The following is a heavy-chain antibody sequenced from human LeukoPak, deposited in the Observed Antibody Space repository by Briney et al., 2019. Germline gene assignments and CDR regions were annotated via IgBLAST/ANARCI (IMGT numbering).Heavy chain of an antibody. J-gene: IGHJ6*03. CDR2: TSCNGDNT. CDR1: GFTFSSYA. Sequence: GGSLRLSCAASGFTFSSYAMSWVRQAPGEGLEGVSGTSCNGDNTHYADSVKGRFTISRDNFKNTLYLQINSLRVEDTAVYYCAKTVGNSYGYPPKYYYYYLDVWGKGTTVTVSS. D-gene: IGHD5-18*01. V-gene: IGHV3-23*01. CDR3: AKTVGNSYGYPPKYYYYYLDV.